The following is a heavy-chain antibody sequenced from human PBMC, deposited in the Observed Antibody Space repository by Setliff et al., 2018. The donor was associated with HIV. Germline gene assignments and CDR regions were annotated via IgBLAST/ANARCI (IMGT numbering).Heavy chain of an antibody. CDR1: GGSFSGYY. D-gene: IGHD3-3*01. J-gene: IGHJ3*02. CDR3: ARVDGYVFWSGYYTPHAFDI. CDR2: INHSGST. Sequence: SETLSLTCAVYGGSFSGYYWSWIRQPPVKGLEWIGEINHSGSTNYNPSLKSRVTISVDTSKNQFSRKLRSVTAADTAVYYCARVDGYVFWSGYYTPHAFDIWGQGTMVTVSS. V-gene: IGHV4-34*01.